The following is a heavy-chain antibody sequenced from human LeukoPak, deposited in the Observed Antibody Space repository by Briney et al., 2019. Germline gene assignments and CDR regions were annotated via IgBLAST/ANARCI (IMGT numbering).Heavy chain of an antibody. CDR2: ISTYNGNT. V-gene: IGHV1-18*01. D-gene: IGHD5-18*01. J-gene: IGHJ4*02. CDR1: GYTFTSYG. Sequence: GASVKVSCKASGYTFTSYGISWVRQAPGQGLEWLGWISTYNGNTNYAQKVQGRVTMTTDTSTRTAYMELRSLRSDDTAVYYCARELAAMVNNFDYWGQGTLVTVSS. CDR3: ARELAAMVNNFDY.